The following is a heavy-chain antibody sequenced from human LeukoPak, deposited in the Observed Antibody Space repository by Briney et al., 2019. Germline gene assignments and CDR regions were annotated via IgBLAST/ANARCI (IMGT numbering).Heavy chain of an antibody. V-gene: IGHV1-46*01. D-gene: IGHD1-26*01. CDR2: INPSGGST. Sequence: ASVKVSCKASGYTFTSYYMHWVRQAPGQGLEWMGIINPSGGSTSYAQKFQGRVTMTRDMSTSTVYMELSSLRSEDTAVYYCTRDNSVGDYAWWFDPWGQGTLVTVSS. CDR1: GYTFTSYY. CDR3: TRDNSVGDYAWWFDP. J-gene: IGHJ5*02.